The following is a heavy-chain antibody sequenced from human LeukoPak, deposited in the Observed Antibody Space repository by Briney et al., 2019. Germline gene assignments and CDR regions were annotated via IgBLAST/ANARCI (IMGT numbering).Heavy chain of an antibody. CDR2: INPSGGST. V-gene: IGHV1-46*01. Sequence: ASVKVSCKAFGYTFTSYYMHWVRQAPGQGLEWMGIINPSGGSTSYAQKFQGRVTMTRDTSTSTVYMELSSLRSEDTAVYYCARGIQSLVVPAAHDYWGQGTLVTVSS. J-gene: IGHJ4*02. CDR3: ARGIQSLVVPAAHDY. D-gene: IGHD2-2*01. CDR1: GYTFTSYY.